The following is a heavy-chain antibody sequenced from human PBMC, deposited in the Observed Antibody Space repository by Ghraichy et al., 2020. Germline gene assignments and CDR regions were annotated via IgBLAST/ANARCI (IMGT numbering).Heavy chain of an antibody. J-gene: IGHJ4*02. CDR1: GGSISSSSYY. Sequence: SETLSLTCTVSGGSISSSSYYWGWIRQPPGKGLEWIGSIYYSGSTYYNPSLKSRVTISVDTSKNQFSLKLSSVTAADTAVYYCASRTYYDFWSGYHIFDYWGQGTLVTVSS. D-gene: IGHD3-3*01. CDR2: IYYSGST. V-gene: IGHV4-39*01. CDR3: ASRTYYDFWSGYHIFDY.